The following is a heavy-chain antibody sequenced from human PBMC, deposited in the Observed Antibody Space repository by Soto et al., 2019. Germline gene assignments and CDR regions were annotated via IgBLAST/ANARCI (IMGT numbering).Heavy chain of an antibody. D-gene: IGHD2-15*01. CDR2: ISADNGNT. J-gene: IGHJ2*01. V-gene: IGHV1-18*01. CDR1: GYTFTSYG. CDR3: ARDEVDSDWYFDL. Sequence: QVQLVQSGAEVKKPGASVKVSCKASGYTFTSYGISWVRQAPGQGLEWMGWISADNGNTNYAQKLQGRVTMTTDTSTSTAYVELRSLRSDGGAVYYCARDEVDSDWYFDLWGRGTLVTVSS.